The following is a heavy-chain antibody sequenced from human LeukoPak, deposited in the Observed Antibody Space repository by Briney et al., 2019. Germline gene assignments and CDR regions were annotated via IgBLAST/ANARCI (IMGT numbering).Heavy chain of an antibody. CDR1: GYSFGSFG. V-gene: IGHV1-18*01. J-gene: IGHJ4*02. CDR2: ISAYNGNT. Sequence: GASVKVSCKASGYSFGSFGINWVRRAPGQGLEWMGWISAYNGNTNYAQKVQGRVTMTTETSTSTAYMDLMNLRSDDTAVYFCARGGYYGSGSFPDYWGQGTLVTVSS. CDR3: ARGGYYGSGSFPDY. D-gene: IGHD3-10*01.